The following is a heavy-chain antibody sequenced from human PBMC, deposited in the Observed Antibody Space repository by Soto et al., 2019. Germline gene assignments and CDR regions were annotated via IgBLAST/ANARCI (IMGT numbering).Heavy chain of an antibody. D-gene: IGHD1-26*01. CDR3: ASQGASGTEHASDI. J-gene: IGHJ3*02. CDR2: ISYDGSNK. CDR1: GFTFSSYA. V-gene: IGHV3-30-3*01. Sequence: RGSLRLSCAASGFTFSSYAMHWVRQAPGKGLEWVAVISYDGSNKYYADSVKGRFTISRDNSKNTLYLQMNSLRAEDTAVYYCASQGASGTEHASDIWGQGTMVTVSS.